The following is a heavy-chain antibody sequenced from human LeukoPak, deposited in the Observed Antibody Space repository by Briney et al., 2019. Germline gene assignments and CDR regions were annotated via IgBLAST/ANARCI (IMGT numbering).Heavy chain of an antibody. V-gene: IGHV1-18*01. CDR2: IGAYNGNT. J-gene: IGHJ5*02. CDR1: GYRFTSYG. D-gene: IGHD2-15*01. Sequence: APVKVSCKASGYRFTSYGITWVRQAPGQGLEWIGWIGAYNGNTNYAQKLQGRVTLTTDTSTSTAYMELRSLRSDDTAVYYCAREGYCSGGTCYSTMNWFDPWGQGTLVTVSS. CDR3: AREGYCSGGTCYSTMNWFDP.